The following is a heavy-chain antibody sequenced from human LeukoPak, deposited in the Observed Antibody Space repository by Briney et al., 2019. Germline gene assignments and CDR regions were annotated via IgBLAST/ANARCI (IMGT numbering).Heavy chain of an antibody. CDR3: ARARRYCSSTSCYEDY. J-gene: IGHJ4*02. V-gene: IGHV3-30*04. D-gene: IGHD2-2*01. CDR2: ISYDGSKK. Sequence: GGSLRLSCTASGFSFSSYAMHWVRQVPGKGLEWVGVISYDGSKKYYTDSVRGRFTISRDNSKSTLYLQMNSLRTEDTAVYYCARARRYCSSTSCYEDYWGQGTLVTVSS. CDR1: GFSFSSYA.